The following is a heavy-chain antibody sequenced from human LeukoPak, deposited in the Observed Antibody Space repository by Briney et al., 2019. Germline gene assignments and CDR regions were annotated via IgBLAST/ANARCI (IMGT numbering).Heavy chain of an antibody. CDR1: GGSITSSTYY. CDR3: ARPKPLIRGVGFDY. CDR2: ISYSGST. Sequence: SETLSLTCTVSGGSITSSTYYWGWIRQPPGKGLEWIESISYSGSTYYNPSLKSRVTISVDTSKNQFSLRLSSVTAADTAVYYCARPKPLIRGVGFDYWGQGTLVTVFS. J-gene: IGHJ4*02. D-gene: IGHD3-10*01. V-gene: IGHV4-39*01.